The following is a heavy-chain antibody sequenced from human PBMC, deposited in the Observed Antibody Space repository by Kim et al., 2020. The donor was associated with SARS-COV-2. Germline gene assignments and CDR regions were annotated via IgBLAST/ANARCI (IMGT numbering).Heavy chain of an antibody. V-gene: IGHV5-51*01. CDR2: IYPGDSDT. D-gene: IGHD2-15*01. Sequence: GESLKISCKGSGYSFTSYWIGWVRQMPGKGLEWMGIIYPGDSDTRYSPSFQGQVTISADKSISTAYLQWSSLKASDTAMYYCARSNGGYCSGGSCYRYGMDVWGQGTTVTVSS. J-gene: IGHJ6*02. CDR1: GYSFTSYW. CDR3: ARSNGGYCSGGSCYRYGMDV.